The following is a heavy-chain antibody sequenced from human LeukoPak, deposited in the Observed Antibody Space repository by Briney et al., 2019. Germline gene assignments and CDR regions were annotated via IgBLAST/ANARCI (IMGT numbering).Heavy chain of an antibody. CDR3: ARAPYYDILTGYLQWFDP. Sequence: SETLSLTCTVSGGSISSSSYYWGWIRQPPGKGLEWIGSIYYSGSTYYNPSLKSRVTISVDTSKNQFSLKLSSVTAADTAVYYCARAPYYDILTGYLQWFDPWGQGTLVTVSS. D-gene: IGHD3-9*01. CDR1: GGSISSSSYY. J-gene: IGHJ5*02. V-gene: IGHV4-39*07. CDR2: IYYSGST.